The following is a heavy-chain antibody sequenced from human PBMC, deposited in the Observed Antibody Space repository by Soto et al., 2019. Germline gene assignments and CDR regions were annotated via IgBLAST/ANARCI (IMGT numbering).Heavy chain of an antibody. V-gene: IGHV1-69*02. CDR2: IIPILGIA. CDR1: GGTFSSYT. CDR3: ARAEMATIVW. D-gene: IGHD5-12*01. Sequence: QVQLVQSGAEVKKPGSSVKVSCKASGGTFSSYTISWVLQAPGQGLEWMGRIIPILGIANNAQKFQCRVTITADKSRSTAYVELSSLRSEDTAVYYCARAEMATIVWWGQGTLVTVSS. J-gene: IGHJ4*02.